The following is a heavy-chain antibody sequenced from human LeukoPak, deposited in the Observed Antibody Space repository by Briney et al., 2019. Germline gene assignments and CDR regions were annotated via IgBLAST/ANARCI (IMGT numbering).Heavy chain of an antibody. J-gene: IGHJ5*02. CDR2: INPSGGST. CDR1: GYTFTSYY. CDR3: ARDACSSRICSAGDNWFDP. V-gene: IGHV1-46*01. Sequence: ASVKVSCKASGYTFTSYYMHWVRQAPGQGLEWMGIINPSGGSTNYAQKFQGRVTMTRDTSTSTVYMELSSLRSEDTAVYYCARDACSSRICSAGDNWFDPWGQGTLVTVSS. D-gene: IGHD2-2*01.